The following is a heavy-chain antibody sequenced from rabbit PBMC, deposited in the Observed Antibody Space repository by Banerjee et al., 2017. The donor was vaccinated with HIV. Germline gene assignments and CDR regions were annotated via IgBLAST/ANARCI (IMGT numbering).Heavy chain of an antibody. CDR2: IYAGSDST. Sequence: QEQLEESGGDLVQPEGSLALTCKASGFTISSSYWICWVRQAPGKGLEWIGCIYAGSDSTYYASWVNGRFTISKTSSTTVTLQMTSLTAADTATYFCARDVDGGAGDRLDLWGPGTLVTVS. CDR1: GFTISSSYW. CDR3: ARDVDGGAGDRLDL. J-gene: IGHJ4*01. V-gene: IGHV1S45*01. D-gene: IGHD7-1*01.